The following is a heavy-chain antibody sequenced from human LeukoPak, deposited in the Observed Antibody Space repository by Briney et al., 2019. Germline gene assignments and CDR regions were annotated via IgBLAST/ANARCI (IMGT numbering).Heavy chain of an antibody. J-gene: IGHJ4*02. CDR1: GYTFTGYY. D-gene: IGHD6-19*01. CDR2: INPNSGGT. V-gene: IGHV1-2*02. CDR3: AIPNGIAVAGMLFDY. Sequence: ASVKVSCKASGYTFTGYYMHWVRQAPGQGLEWMGWINPNSGGTNYAQKFQGRVTMTRDTSISTAYMELGRLRSDDTAVYYCAIPNGIAVAGMLFDYWGQGTLVTVSS.